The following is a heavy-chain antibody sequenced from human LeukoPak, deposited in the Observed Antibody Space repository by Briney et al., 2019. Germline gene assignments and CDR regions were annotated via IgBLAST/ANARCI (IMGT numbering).Heavy chain of an antibody. CDR1: GFTFKSHA. D-gene: IGHD3-9*01. J-gene: IGHJ4*02. CDR3: AKEGVLTGFVDY. CDR2: ISADGVTT. V-gene: IGHV3-23*01. Sequence: GGSLRLSCATSGFTFKSHAMSWVRQAPGKGLEWVSPISADGVTTYYAESVKGRFTISRDNSKNKLYLQMNSLRAEDTAVYYGAKEGVLTGFVDYWGQGTLVTVSS.